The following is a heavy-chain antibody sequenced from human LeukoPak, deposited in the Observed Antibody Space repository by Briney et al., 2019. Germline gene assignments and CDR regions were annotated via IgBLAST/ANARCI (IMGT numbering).Heavy chain of an antibody. Sequence: PSETLSLTCSVSGGSLSSSSYYWGWIRPAPGRGLEWIGNIYYSGSTYYSPSLKSRVTISLDTSKNQFSLKLNSVTAADTAVYYCARQFYESRSPHAKYFQQWGQGTLVTVSS. CDR1: GGSLSSSSYY. CDR2: IYYSGST. D-gene: IGHD3-22*01. V-gene: IGHV4-39*01. J-gene: IGHJ1*01. CDR3: ARQFYESRSPHAKYFQQ.